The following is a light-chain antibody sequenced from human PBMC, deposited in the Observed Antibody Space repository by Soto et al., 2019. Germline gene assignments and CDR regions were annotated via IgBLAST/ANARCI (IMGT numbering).Light chain of an antibody. CDR1: QSISRW. V-gene: IGKV1-5*01. J-gene: IGKJ1*01. CDR3: QQYESYSPWT. Sequence: DIQMTQSPSTLSASGGDRVTITCRASQSISRWLAWYQQKPGKAPKLLIYDASSLQSGVPSRYSGSGSGTEFTLTISNLQPDDFATYYCQQYESYSPWTFGQGTKVDIK. CDR2: DAS.